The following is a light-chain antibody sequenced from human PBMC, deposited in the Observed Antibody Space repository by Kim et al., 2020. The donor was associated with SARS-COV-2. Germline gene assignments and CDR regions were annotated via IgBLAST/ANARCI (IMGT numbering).Light chain of an antibody. Sequence: EVLLTQSPATLSVSPGERATLSCRASQSVSSNLAWYQQKPGQAPRLLIYGTSTRATGIPARFSGSGSETEFTPTINSLQSEDSAVYYCQQYHHWPPITFGGGSKVEI. CDR3: QQYHHWPPIT. CDR2: GTS. J-gene: IGKJ4*01. CDR1: QSVSSN. V-gene: IGKV3-15*01.